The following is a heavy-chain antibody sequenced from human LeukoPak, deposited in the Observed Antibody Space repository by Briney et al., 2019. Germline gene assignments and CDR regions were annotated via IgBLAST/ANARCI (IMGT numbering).Heavy chain of an antibody. V-gene: IGHV3-21*01. CDR1: GFTFSSYT. CDR3: ARDRGAYCGGDCYLGFDY. Sequence: GGSLRLSCAASGFTFSSYTMNWVRQAPGKGLEWISSIAGSSGYISYADSVKGRFTISRDNAKKSLYLQMTSLTAEDTAVYYCARDRGAYCGGDCYLGFDYWGRGTLVTVSS. D-gene: IGHD2-21*02. CDR2: IAGSSGYI. J-gene: IGHJ4*01.